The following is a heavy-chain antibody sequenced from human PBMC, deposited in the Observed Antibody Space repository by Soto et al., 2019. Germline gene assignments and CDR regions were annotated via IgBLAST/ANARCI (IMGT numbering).Heavy chain of an antibody. Sequence: SETLSRTWAVYGGSFSCYYWSWIRQPPGKGLEWIGEINHSGSTSYNPSLKSRVTISVDTSKNQFSLKLSSVTAADTAVYFCAAYNWNYRFDFWGQGALVTVSS. CDR3: AAYNWNYRFDF. CDR1: GGSFSCYY. J-gene: IGHJ4*02. D-gene: IGHD1-7*01. V-gene: IGHV4-34*01. CDR2: INHSGST.